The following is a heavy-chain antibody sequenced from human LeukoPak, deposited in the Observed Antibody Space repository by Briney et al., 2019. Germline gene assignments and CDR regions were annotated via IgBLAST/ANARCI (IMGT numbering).Heavy chain of an antibody. CDR3: ARWFDCSGGSCYSYMFDY. D-gene: IGHD2-15*01. CDR2: IFASGST. V-gene: IGHV4-4*07. Sequence: PSETLSLTCTVSGGSISSYYWSWIRQPAGKGLEWIGRIFASGSTNSNPSLKSRVTMSVDTSKNQFSLKLSSVTAANTAVYYCARWFDCSGGSCYSYMFDYWGQGTLVTVSS. J-gene: IGHJ4*02. CDR1: GGSISSYY.